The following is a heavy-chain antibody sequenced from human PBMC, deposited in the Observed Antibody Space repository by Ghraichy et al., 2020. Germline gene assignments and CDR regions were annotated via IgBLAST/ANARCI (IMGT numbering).Heavy chain of an antibody. CDR2: INPGNGNT. Sequence: ASVKVSCKTSGYTFTSYAMHWVRQAPGQRLEWMGWINPGNGNTKYSQKFQGRVTITRDTSASTAYMELSSLRSEDTAVYYCASVGIGGSSTSSKGWLLYWGQGTLVTVSS. J-gene: IGHJ4*02. D-gene: IGHD2-2*01. CDR3: ASVGIGGSSTSSKGWLLY. CDR1: GYTFTSYA. V-gene: IGHV1-3*01.